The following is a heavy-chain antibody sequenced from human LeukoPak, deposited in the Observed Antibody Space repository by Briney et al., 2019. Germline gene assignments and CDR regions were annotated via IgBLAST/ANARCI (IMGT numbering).Heavy chain of an antibody. J-gene: IGHJ6*02. V-gene: IGHV1-69*04. CDR2: IIPILGIA. Sequence: SVKVSCKASGGTFSSYVISWVRQAPGQGLEWMGRIIPILGIANYAQKFQGRVTITADKSTSTAYMELSSLRSEDTAVYYCARDNQDVVVPAAMISMDVWGQGTTVTVSS. D-gene: IGHD2-2*01. CDR1: GGTFSSYV. CDR3: ARDNQDVVVPAAMISMDV.